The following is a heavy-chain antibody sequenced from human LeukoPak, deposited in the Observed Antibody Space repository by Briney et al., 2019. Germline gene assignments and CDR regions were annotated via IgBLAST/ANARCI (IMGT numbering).Heavy chain of an antibody. CDR3: TRGYYEPFDR. CDR2: IYTSGST. D-gene: IGHD3-22*01. J-gene: IGHJ4*02. V-gene: IGHV4-4*07. Sequence: SETLSLTCTVSGGSISSYYWSWIRQPAGKGLEWIGRIYTSGSTNYNPSLKSRVTLSLDTSKNQFSLKLRSVTAADTALYYCTRGYYEPFDRWGQGTLVTVSS. CDR1: GGSISSYY.